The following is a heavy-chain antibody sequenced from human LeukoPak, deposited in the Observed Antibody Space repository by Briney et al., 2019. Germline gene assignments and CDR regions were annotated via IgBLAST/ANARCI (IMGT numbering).Heavy chain of an antibody. Sequence: ASETLSLTCAVYGGSFSDYYWTWIRQPPGKWLEWIGEINHSGSTNYNPSLKGRVTISVDTSKKQFFLRLSSVTAADTAVYYCARGKDPPTTGFDPWGQGTLVTVSS. CDR2: INHSGST. CDR3: ARGKDPPTTGFDP. D-gene: IGHD1-14*01. J-gene: IGHJ5*02. V-gene: IGHV4-34*01. CDR1: GGSFSDYY.